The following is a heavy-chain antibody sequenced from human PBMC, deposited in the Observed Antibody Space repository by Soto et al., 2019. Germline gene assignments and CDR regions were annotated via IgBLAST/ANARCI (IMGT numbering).Heavy chain of an antibody. CDR2: INPNGGRT. V-gene: IGHV1-46*01. CDR1: GYIFTNYY. CDR3: ARDPYYDNTPLEDFVDC. D-gene: IGHD3-22*01. J-gene: IGHJ4*02. Sequence: QVQLVQSGAEVKEPGASVKVSCKASGYIFTNYYVHWVRQAPGQGLELMGMINPNGGRTTYAQNFRDRVRMTSDTSTNTIAMELDSLRSDYTATYYCARDPYYDNTPLEDFVDCWGQGTLGTVSS.